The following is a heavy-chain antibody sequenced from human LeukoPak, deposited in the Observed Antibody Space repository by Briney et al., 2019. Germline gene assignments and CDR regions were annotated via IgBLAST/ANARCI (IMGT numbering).Heavy chain of an antibody. CDR1: GYTFTGYY. V-gene: IGHV3-30-3*02. Sequence: SCKASGYTFTGYYMHWVRQAPGKGLEWVAVISYDGSNKYYADSVKGRFTISRDNSKNTLYLQMNSLRAEDTAVYYCAKLGGRATVGYDAFDIWGQGTMVTVSS. D-gene: IGHD4-23*01. CDR2: ISYDGSNK. J-gene: IGHJ3*02. CDR3: AKLGGRATVGYDAFDI.